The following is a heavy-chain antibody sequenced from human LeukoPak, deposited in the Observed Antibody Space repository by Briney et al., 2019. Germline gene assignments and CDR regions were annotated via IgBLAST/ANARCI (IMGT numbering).Heavy chain of an antibody. V-gene: IGHV4-34*01. CDR2: INHSGST. D-gene: IGHD3-9*01. CDR3: AANYDILTGYQSYDY. Sequence: SETLSLTCAVYGGSFSGYYWSWIRQPPGKGLEWIGEINHSGSTNYNPSLKSRVTISVDTSKNQFSLKLSSVTAADTAVYYCAANYDILTGYQSYDYWAREPWSPSPQ. J-gene: IGHJ4*02. CDR1: GGSFSGYY.